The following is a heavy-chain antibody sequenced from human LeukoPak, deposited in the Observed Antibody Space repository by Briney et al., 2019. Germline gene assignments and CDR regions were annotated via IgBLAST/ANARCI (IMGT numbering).Heavy chain of an antibody. J-gene: IGHJ4*02. CDR3: AKPYDTSGYYSVYFDY. D-gene: IGHD3-22*01. CDR1: GFTFSGYG. CDR2: IRYDGNNE. Sequence: GGSLRLSCAASGFTFSGYGMHWVRQTPGKGLEWVAFIRYDGNNEYYVNSVKGRFTISRDNSQNTLYLQMNSLRAEDTAVYYCAKPYDTSGYYSVYFDYWGQGTLVTVSS. V-gene: IGHV3-30*02.